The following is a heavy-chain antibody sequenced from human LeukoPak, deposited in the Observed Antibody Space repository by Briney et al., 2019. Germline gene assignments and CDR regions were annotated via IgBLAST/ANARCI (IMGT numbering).Heavy chain of an antibody. Sequence: ASVKVSCKASGGTFSSYDINWVRQATGQGLEWMGWMNTNSGGTNYAQKFQGRVTMTRDTSISTAYMELSRLRSDDTAVYYCARWTIFGVGGAGRGAFDIWGQGTMVTVSS. J-gene: IGHJ3*02. D-gene: IGHD3-3*01. CDR1: GGTFSSYD. V-gene: IGHV1-2*02. CDR3: ARWTIFGVGGAGRGAFDI. CDR2: MNTNSGGT.